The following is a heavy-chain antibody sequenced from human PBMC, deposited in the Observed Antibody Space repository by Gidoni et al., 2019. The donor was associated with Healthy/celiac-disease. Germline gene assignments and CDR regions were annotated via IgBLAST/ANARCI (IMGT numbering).Heavy chain of an antibody. CDR3: AKIFDSSGWYRGYFQH. V-gene: IGHV3-23*01. D-gene: IGHD6-19*01. J-gene: IGHJ1*01. Sequence: FTISRDNSKNTLYLQMNSLRAEDTAVYYCAKIFDSSGWYRGYFQHWGQGTLVTVSS.